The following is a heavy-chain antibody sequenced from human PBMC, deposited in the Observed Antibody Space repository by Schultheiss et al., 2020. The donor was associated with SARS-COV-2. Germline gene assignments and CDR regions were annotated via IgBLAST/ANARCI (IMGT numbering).Heavy chain of an antibody. D-gene: IGHD6-25*01. Sequence: GSLRLSCAASGFTFTNYWMSWVRQAPGRGLEWVANIDQDGNGRYYADSVKGRFTISRDNSKNTLYLQMNSLRAEDTAVYYCARGKHGDYWGQGTLVTVSS. CDR3: ARGKHGDY. V-gene: IGHV3-7*01. CDR2: IDQDGNGR. J-gene: IGHJ4*02. CDR1: GFTFTNYW.